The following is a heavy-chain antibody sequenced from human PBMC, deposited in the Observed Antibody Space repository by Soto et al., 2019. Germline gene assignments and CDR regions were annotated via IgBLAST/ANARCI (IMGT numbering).Heavy chain of an antibody. CDR3: AGYSSSWYGNWFDP. Sequence: PVGSLRLSCAASGFTFSSYWMSWVRQAPGKGLEWVANIKQDGSEKYYVDSVKGRFTISRDNAKNSLYLQMNSLRAEDTAVYYCAGYSSSWYGNWFDPWGQGTLVTVSS. J-gene: IGHJ5*02. CDR1: GFTFSSYW. D-gene: IGHD6-13*01. CDR2: IKQDGSEK. V-gene: IGHV3-7*01.